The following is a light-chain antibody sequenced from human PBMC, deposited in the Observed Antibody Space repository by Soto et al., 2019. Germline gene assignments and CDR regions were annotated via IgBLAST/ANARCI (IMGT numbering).Light chain of an antibody. V-gene: IGKV3-11*01. CDR1: QSVSSY. CDR3: QQRRNWPSYT. Sequence: EIVLTQSPATLSLSPGERATLSCRASQSVSSYLAWYQQKRGQAPRLLIYDATNRAADIPARFSGSGSGTDFTLTISSLDPEDFAVYYCQQRRNWPSYTFGQGTKLEIK. CDR2: DAT. J-gene: IGKJ2*01.